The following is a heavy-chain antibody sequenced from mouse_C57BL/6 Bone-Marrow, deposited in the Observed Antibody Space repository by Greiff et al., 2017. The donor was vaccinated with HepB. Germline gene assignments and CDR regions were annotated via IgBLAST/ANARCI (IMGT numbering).Heavy chain of an antibody. D-gene: IGHD1-1*01. CDR1: GYAFSSSW. Sequence: VQRVESGPELVKPGASVKISCKASGYAFSSSWMNWVKQRPGKGLEWIGRIYPGDGDTKYNGKFKGKATLTADKSSSTAYMQLSSLTSEDSAVYFCARGDYYGSSSLAWFAYWGQGTLVTVSA. CDR2: IYPGDGDT. V-gene: IGHV1-82*01. J-gene: IGHJ3*01. CDR3: ARGDYYGSSSLAWFAY.